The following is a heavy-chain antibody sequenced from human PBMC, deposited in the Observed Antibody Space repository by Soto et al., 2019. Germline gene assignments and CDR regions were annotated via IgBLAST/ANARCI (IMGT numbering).Heavy chain of an antibody. D-gene: IGHD2-15*01. V-gene: IGHV1-58*02. CDR1: GFTFTSSA. CDR2: IVVGSGNT. J-gene: IGHJ4*02. Sequence: SVKVSCKASGFTFTSSAMQWVRQARGQRLEWIGWIVVGSGNTNYAQRFQERVTITRDMSTSTAYMELSSLISEDTAVYFFVVWSVSLGYCSGGSCYSGAYWGQGTLVTVSS. CDR3: VVWSVSLGYCSGGSCYSGAY.